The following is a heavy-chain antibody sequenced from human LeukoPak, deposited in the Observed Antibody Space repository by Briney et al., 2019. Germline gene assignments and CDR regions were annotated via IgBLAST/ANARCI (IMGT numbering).Heavy chain of an antibody. V-gene: IGHV3-30*02. CDR2: IRYDGSKT. J-gene: IGHJ5*02. CDR3: AKDLVVVPATP. CDR1: GFIFKNFG. D-gene: IGHD2-2*01. Sequence: GSLRLPCAASGFIFKNFGMHWVRQAPGKGLEWVAFIRYDGSKTYYADSVKGRFTISRDNSKNTLYLQMNSLRAEDTAVYYCAKDLVVVPATPWGQGTLVTVSS.